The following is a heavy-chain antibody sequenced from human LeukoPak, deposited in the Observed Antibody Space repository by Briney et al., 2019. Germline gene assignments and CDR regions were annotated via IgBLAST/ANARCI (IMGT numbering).Heavy chain of an antibody. Sequence: GGSLRLSCAASGFXLSSYWISWVRLAPGKGLEWVANVKQDGSEEYYVDSVKGRFTISRDNAKNSLYLQMNSLRVEDTAVYYCARDLSAVAGTNSWGQGTLVTVSS. D-gene: IGHD6-19*01. CDR3: ARDLSAVAGTNS. CDR2: VKQDGSEE. V-gene: IGHV3-7*04. CDR1: GFXLSSYW. J-gene: IGHJ4*02.